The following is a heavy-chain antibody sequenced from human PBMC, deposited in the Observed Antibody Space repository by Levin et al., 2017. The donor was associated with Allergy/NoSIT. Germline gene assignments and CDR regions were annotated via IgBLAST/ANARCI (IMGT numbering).Heavy chain of an antibody. CDR3: AKEGSRTSYADD. D-gene: IGHD2-2*01. CDR2: IRRTGDRT. CDR1: GFTFSSYA. V-gene: IGHV3-23*01. Sequence: RPGGSLRLSCAASGFTFSSYAMSWVRQAPGKGLEWVSAIRRTGDRTYYADSVKGRFTISRDNSRNMLYLQMSSLRVEDTALYYCAKEGSRTSYADDWGQGTLVTVSS. J-gene: IGHJ4*02.